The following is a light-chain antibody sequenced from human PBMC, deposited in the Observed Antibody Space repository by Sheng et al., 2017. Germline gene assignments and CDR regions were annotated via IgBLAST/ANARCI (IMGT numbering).Light chain of an antibody. CDR3: MQVLQTPYT. J-gene: IGKJ2*01. Sequence: DIVMTQSPLSLPVTPGEPASISCRSSQSLLHTNGYYYLDWYLQKPGRSPQLLIYLRSNRASGVPDRFSGSGSGTDFTLKISRVEAEDVGIYYCMQVLQTPYTFGQGTKLEIK. V-gene: IGKV2-28*01. CDR1: QSLLHTNGYYY. CDR2: LRS.